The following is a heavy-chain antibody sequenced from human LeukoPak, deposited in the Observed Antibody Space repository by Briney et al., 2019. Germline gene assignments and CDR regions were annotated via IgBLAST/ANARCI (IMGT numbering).Heavy chain of an antibody. J-gene: IGHJ4*02. D-gene: IGHD4-17*01. CDR1: GGSISSSNW. CDR2: IYHSGST. V-gene: IGHV4-4*02. CDR3: AKHRGNYGDSCLDGY. Sequence: SETLSLTCAVSGGSISSSNWWSWVRQPPGKGLEWIGEIYHSGSTNYNPSLKSRVTISVDKSKNQFSLKLSSVTAADTAVYYCAKHRGNYGDSCLDGYWGQGTLVTVSS.